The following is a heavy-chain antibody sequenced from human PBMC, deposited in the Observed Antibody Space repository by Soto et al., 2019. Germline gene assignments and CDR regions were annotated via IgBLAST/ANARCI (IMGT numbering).Heavy chain of an antibody. CDR1: SGPVSDACSY. J-gene: IGHJ3*02. CDR2: LSYTGST. D-gene: IGHD2-8*02. Sequence: QVHLQDSGPQLGKPSQPLSLTCTVSSGPVSDACSYWTWIRQPPGKGPEWIGNLSYTGSTYYNTSLRNRATISVDESSNLLSLRLSSVTAADTAVYYCASELEGGVFDILGRGTLVTVSS. V-gene: IGHV4-30-4*01. CDR3: ASELEGGVFDI.